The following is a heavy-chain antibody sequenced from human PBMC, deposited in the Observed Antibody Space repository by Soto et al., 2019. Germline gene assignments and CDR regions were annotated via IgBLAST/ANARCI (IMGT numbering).Heavy chain of an antibody. J-gene: IGHJ4*02. CDR1: VGSFIGYY. D-gene: IGHD6-19*01. Sequence: SETLSLTCAFYVGSFIGYYWSWIRQPPGKGLEWIGEINHSGSTNYNPSLKSRVTISVDTSKNQFSLKLSSVTAADTAVYYCASRYSSGWYTGYYFDYWGQGTLVTVSS. CDR3: ASRYSSGWYTGYYFDY. V-gene: IGHV4-34*01. CDR2: INHSGST.